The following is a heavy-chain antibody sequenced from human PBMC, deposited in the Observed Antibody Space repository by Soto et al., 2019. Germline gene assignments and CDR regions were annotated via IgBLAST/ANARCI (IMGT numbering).Heavy chain of an antibody. CDR3: AMVDNYVTPTPQDV. CDR2: ISAYNGNT. D-gene: IGHD3-16*01. V-gene: IGHV1-18*01. CDR1: GYTFTDFG. J-gene: IGHJ6*02. Sequence: QGQLVQSGAEVKKPGASVKVSCKASGYTFTDFGISWVRQAPGQGLEWMGWISAYNGNTNYAQKVQGRVTMTTDTSTSTAYMELRSLTSDDTAVYYCAMVDNYVTPTPQDVWGQGTTVTVSS.